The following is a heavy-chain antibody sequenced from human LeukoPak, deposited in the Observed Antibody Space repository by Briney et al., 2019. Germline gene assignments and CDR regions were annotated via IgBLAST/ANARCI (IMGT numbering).Heavy chain of an antibody. CDR3: ARSYGTIVSYFDY. D-gene: IGHD4/OR15-4a*01. CDR2: INWNGGTT. J-gene: IGHJ4*02. CDR1: GFTFDDYG. V-gene: IGHV3-20*04. Sequence: PGGSLRLSCAASGFTFDDYGMNWVRQAPGKGLEWVSGINWNGGTTVYADSVKGRFTISRDNAKNSLYLQMHSLRAEDTALYYCARSYGTIVSYFDYWGQGTLVTVSS.